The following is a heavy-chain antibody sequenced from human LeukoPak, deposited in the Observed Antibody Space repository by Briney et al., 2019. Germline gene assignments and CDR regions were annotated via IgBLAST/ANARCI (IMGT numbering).Heavy chain of an antibody. CDR2: ISGSGGST. CDR3: AKDWRYYGSGSYYTPDY. J-gene: IGHJ4*02. CDR1: VFTFSSYA. Sequence: GGSLRLSCAASVFTFSSYAMSWVRQAPGKGLEWVSAISGSGGSTYYADSVKGRFTISRDNSKNTLYLQMNSLRAEDTAVYYCAKDWRYYGSGSYYTPDYWGQGTLVTVSS. D-gene: IGHD3-10*01. V-gene: IGHV3-23*01.